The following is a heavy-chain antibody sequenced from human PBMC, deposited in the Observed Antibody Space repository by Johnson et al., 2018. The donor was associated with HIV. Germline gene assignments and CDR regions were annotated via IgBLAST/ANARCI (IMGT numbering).Heavy chain of an antibody. CDR3: ARGGAFHAFDI. CDR1: GFTFSNYW. CDR2: VNNDGGDT. D-gene: IGHD3-3*02. Sequence: EVQLVESGGGLVQPGGSLRLSCAASGFTFSNYWMHWVRQAPGQGLVWVSRVNNDGGDTIYADSVKGRFTISRDNAKNTLYLQMNSLRAEDTAMYFCARGGAFHAFDIWGHGTTVTVSS. V-gene: IGHV3-74*02. J-gene: IGHJ3*02.